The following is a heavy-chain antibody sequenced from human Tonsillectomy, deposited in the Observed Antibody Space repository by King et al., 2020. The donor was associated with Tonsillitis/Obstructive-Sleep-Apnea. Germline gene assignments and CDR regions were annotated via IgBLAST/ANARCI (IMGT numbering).Heavy chain of an antibody. V-gene: IGHV2-26*01. CDR3: ARGYCTNGVCYVDAFDI. CDR1: GFSLSNARMG. D-gene: IGHD2-8*01. J-gene: IGHJ3*02. CDR2: IFSNDEK. Sequence: VTLKESGPVLVKPTETLTLTCTVSGFSLSNARMGVSWIRQPPGKALEWLAHIFSNDEKSYSTSLKSRLTISKDTSKGQVVLTMTNMDPVDTATYYCARGYCTNGVCYVDAFDIWGQGTMVTVSS.